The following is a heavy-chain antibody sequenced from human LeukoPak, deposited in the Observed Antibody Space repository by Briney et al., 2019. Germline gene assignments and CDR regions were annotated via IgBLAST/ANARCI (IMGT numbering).Heavy chain of an antibody. J-gene: IGHJ4*02. CDR3: ARDLPKEYSYHFDY. CDR1: GYTFSNND. Sequence: ASVKVSCKASGYTFSNNDINWVRQGTGQGLEWMGWMNPISGNTGFAQKFQGRVTITRDTSISTAYMELSRLRSDDTAVYYCARDLPKEYSYHFDYWGQGTLVTVSS. CDR2: MNPISGNT. V-gene: IGHV1-8*03. D-gene: IGHD5-18*01.